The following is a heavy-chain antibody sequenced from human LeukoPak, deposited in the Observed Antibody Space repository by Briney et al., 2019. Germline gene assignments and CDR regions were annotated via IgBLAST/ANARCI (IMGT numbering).Heavy chain of an antibody. Sequence: PSETLSLTCAVYGGSFSGYYWSWIRQPPGKGLEWIGEINHSGSTNYNPSLKSRVTISVDTSKNQFSLKLSSVTAADTAVYYCARYRVEALGLFDYWGRGTLVTVSS. D-gene: IGHD4-11*01. J-gene: IGHJ4*02. V-gene: IGHV4-34*01. CDR1: GGSFSGYY. CDR3: ARYRVEALGLFDY. CDR2: INHSGST.